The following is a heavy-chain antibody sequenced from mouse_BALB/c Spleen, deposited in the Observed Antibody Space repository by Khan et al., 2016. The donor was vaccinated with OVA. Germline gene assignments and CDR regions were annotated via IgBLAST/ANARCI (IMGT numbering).Heavy chain of an antibody. D-gene: IGHD2-4*01. CDR2: INTYTGEP. CDR1: GYTFTNYG. V-gene: IGHV9-3-1*01. J-gene: IGHJ2*02. Sequence: QIQLVQSGPELKKPGETVKISCKASGYTFTNYGMNWVKQAPGKGVKWMGWINTYTGEPTYADDFKGRFAFSLENSASTAYLQMNNLKNEDTATYFCARYDSDDYFDYWGQGTSLTVSS. CDR3: ARYDSDDYFDY.